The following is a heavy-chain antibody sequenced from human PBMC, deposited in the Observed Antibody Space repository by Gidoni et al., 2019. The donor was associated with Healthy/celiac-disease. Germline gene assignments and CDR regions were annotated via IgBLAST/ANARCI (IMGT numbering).Heavy chain of an antibody. V-gene: IGHV4-39*01. Sequence: QLQLQESGPGLVKPSETLSLTCTVSGGSISSSSYYWGWIRQPPGKGLEWIGSIYYSGSTYYIPSLKSRVTISVDTSKTQFSLKLSSVTAADTAVYYCARLEVTVYYYYYGMDVWGKGTTVTVSS. D-gene: IGHD5-18*01. CDR3: ARLEVTVYYYYYGMDV. CDR2: IYYSGST. J-gene: IGHJ6*04. CDR1: GGSISSSSYY.